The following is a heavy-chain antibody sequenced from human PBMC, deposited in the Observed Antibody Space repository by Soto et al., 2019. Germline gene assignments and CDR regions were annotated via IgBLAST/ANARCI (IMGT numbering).Heavy chain of an antibody. V-gene: IGHV3-66*01. CDR3: AREQLSASYYYYMDV. CDR1: GFTVSSNY. J-gene: IGHJ6*03. D-gene: IGHD6-6*01. CDR2: IYSGGST. Sequence: EVQLVESGGGLVQPGGSLRLSCAASGFTVSSNYMSWVRQAPGKGLEWVSVIYSGGSTYYADSVKGRFTISRDNSKNTLYLQMNSLRAEDTAVYYCAREQLSASYYYYMDVWGKGTTVTVSS.